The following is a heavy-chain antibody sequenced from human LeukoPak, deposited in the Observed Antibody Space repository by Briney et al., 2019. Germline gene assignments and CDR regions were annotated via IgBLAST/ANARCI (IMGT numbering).Heavy chain of an antibody. CDR2: INPNSGGT. V-gene: IGHV1-2*02. CDR1: GYTFTGYY. D-gene: IGHD2-2*01. J-gene: IGHJ1*01. CDR3: AREGPGDIVVVPAAPEN. Sequence: ASVKVSCKASGYTFTGYYMHWVRQAPGQGLEWMGWINPNSGGTNYAQKFQGRVTMTRDTSISTAYMELSRLRSDDTAVYYCAREGPGDIVVVPAAPENWGQGTLVTVSP.